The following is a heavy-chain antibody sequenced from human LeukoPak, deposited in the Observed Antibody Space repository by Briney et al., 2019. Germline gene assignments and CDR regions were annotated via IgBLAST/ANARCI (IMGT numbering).Heavy chain of an antibody. V-gene: IGHV3-7*05. CDR3: AREWWYNDY. CDR1: GFTFTTYT. J-gene: IGHJ4*02. CDR2: IKEDGREK. D-gene: IGHD2-15*01. Sequence: GGSLRLSCVASGFTFTTYTRTWVRQAPGKGLEWVASIKEDGREKYCVDSVKGRFTISRDNAKNSLYLQMSSLRAEDTAVYYCAREWWYNDYWGQGTLVTVSS.